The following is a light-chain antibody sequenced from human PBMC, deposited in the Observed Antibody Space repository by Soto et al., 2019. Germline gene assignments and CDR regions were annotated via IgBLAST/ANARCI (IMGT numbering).Light chain of an antibody. CDR3: QQYNDWQWT. CDR2: DAS. J-gene: IGKJ1*01. CDR1: QTLINK. V-gene: IGKV3-15*01. Sequence: IVMTQSPATLSVSPGERATLSCRASQTLINKLAWFQQEPGQAPRLLIYDASTRATGVPARFSGSGSGTEFILTISSLQSEDFAVYYCQQYNDWQWTFGQGTKVEIK.